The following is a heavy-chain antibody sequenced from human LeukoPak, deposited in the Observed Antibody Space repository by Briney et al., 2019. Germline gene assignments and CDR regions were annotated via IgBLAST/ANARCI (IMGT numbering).Heavy chain of an antibody. Sequence: PSETLSLTCTVSGYSISSANYWGWIRQPPGKGLEWVSAISGSDGSTWYADSVKGRFTISRDNSKNTLYLHMNSLRDEDTALYYCAGDRAYPNDVFNIWGQGTMITVS. CDR2: ISGSDGST. V-gene: IGHV3-23*01. CDR3: AGDRAYPNDVFNI. D-gene: IGHD2-21*01. J-gene: IGHJ3*02. CDR1: GYSISSAN.